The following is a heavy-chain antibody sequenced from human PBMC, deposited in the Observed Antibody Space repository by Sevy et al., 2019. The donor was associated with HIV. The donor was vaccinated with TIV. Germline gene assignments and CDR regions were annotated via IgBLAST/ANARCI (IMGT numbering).Heavy chain of an antibody. J-gene: IGHJ4*02. D-gene: IGHD7-27*01. CDR1: ELGFSSHS. Sequence: GSLRLSCTYSELGFSSHSFNWVRQAPGKGLEWISYISGIGTPISYLDSLRGRFTISRDNAKNSLFLQMNNLRDDDLSGYYYARDLHWAFDQWGQGTLVTVSS. CDR2: ISGIGTPI. CDR3: ARDLHWAFDQ. V-gene: IGHV3-48*02.